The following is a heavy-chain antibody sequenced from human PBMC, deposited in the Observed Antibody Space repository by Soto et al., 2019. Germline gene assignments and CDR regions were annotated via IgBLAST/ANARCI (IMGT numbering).Heavy chain of an antibody. J-gene: IGHJ4*02. CDR1: GYTFSRYG. D-gene: IGHD4-17*01. V-gene: IGHV1-18*01. CDR3: ARVGPDYGDYGDY. CDR2: IRIYNGNT. Sequence: QVQLVQSGAEVKKPGASVKVSCKAYGYTFSRYGFIWVRQAPGEGLEWMGWIRIYNGNTNYAQKLQGRVTMTTDTSTSTAYMELRSLRSDDAAVYYCARVGPDYGDYGDYWGQGTLVTVSS.